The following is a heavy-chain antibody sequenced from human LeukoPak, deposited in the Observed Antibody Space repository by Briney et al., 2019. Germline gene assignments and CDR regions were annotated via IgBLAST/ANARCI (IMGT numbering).Heavy chain of an antibody. CDR2: IVHSGTNI. Sequence: GGSLRLSCAASGFTFSSYAMNWVRQTPGKGLEWISSIVHSGTNIYYADSVKGRFTISRDNSKNTLYLQMDSLRAEDTAVYYCAKDRSGSFLFGFDYWGQGTLVTVSS. J-gene: IGHJ4*02. CDR3: AKDRSGSFLFGFDY. V-gene: IGHV3-23*01. CDR1: GFTFSSYA. D-gene: IGHD1-26*01.